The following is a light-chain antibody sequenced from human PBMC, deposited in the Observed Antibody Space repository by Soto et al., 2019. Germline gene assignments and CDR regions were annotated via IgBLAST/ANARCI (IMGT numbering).Light chain of an antibody. V-gene: IGKV1-27*01. J-gene: IGKJ1*01. CDR1: QGIRNF. CDR3: QKYSSPLV. Sequence: DIQMTQSPTSLSASVGDRVTITCRASQGIRNFVAWYQQKPGKAPKLLIYAASILQSGVPSRFSGSGSGTDFLITSNLQQQEVATSYSRQKYSSPLVFGRGTKVEIK. CDR2: AAS.